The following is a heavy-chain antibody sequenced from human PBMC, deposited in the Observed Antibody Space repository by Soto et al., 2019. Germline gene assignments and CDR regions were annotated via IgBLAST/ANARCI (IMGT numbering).Heavy chain of an antibody. Sequence: RGSLSLSCAASGFAFSSYAMSWVRLAPGKGLNWVSAISGSGGSTYYADSVKGRFTISRDNSKNTLYLQMNSLRAEDTAVYYCAKDRASYIWGSYRYLIFDYWGQGTLVTVSS. CDR2: ISGSGGST. V-gene: IGHV3-23*01. CDR1: GFAFSSYA. J-gene: IGHJ4*02. CDR3: AKDRASYIWGSYRYLIFDY. D-gene: IGHD3-16*02.